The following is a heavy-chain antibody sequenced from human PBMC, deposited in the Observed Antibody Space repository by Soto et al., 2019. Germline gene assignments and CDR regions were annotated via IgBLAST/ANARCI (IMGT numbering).Heavy chain of an antibody. CDR1: GGSISGYY. D-gene: IGHD4-17*01. V-gene: IGHV4-59*08. J-gene: IGHJ4*02. Sequence: QVQLQESGPGVVKPSETLSLTCTISGGSISGYYWTWIRQSPGKGLEYIGYVYNGNTNYNPSLNSRVTISVDTSKNQFSLKLSSVTAADTAVYYCGRISPHGDYAYWGQGTLVTVSS. CDR2: VYNGNT. CDR3: GRISPHGDYAY.